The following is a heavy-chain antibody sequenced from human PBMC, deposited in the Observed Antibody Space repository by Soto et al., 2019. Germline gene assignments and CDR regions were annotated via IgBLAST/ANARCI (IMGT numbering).Heavy chain of an antibody. V-gene: IGHV4-39*02. CDR1: GGSISSSSYY. J-gene: IGHJ5*02. CDR2: IYYSGST. CDR3: AIDRHPYYYDSSGYYYVGWFDP. Sequence: PSETLSLTCTVSGGSISSSSYYWGWIRQPPGKGLEWIGSIYYSGSTYYNPSLKSRVTISVDTSKNQFSLKLSPVTAADTAVYYCAIDRHPYYYDSSGYYYVGWFDPWGQGTLVTVSS. D-gene: IGHD3-22*01.